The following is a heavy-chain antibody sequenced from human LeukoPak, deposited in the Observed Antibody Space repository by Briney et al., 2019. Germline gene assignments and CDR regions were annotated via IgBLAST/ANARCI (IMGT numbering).Heavy chain of an antibody. J-gene: IGHJ4*02. CDR1: GGTFSSNA. Sequence: ASVTVSCKAPGGTFSSNAISWVRQAPGQGPEWMGRIIPILGTAEYAEKFQGRVTITADKSTTTAYMELSSLKSEDTALYFCARGKGFVGHFDSWGQGTLVTVSS. CDR3: ARGKGFVGHFDS. D-gene: IGHD2-15*01. V-gene: IGHV1-69*04. CDR2: IIPILGTA.